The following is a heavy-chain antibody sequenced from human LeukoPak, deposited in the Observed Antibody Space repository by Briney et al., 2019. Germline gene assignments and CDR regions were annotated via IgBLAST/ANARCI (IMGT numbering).Heavy chain of an antibody. V-gene: IGHV3-30*03. D-gene: IGHD4-17*01. Sequence: PGGSLRLSCAASGFTFSSYGMHWVRQAPGKGLEWVAVISYDGSNKYCADSVKGRFTISRDNSKNTLYLQMNSLRAEDTAVYYCARDYGDYWGQGTLVTVSS. CDR1: GFTFSSYG. CDR2: ISYDGSNK. CDR3: ARDYGDY. J-gene: IGHJ4*02.